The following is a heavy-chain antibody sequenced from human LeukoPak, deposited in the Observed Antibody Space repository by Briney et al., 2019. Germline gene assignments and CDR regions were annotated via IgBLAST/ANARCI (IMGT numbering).Heavy chain of an antibody. J-gene: IGHJ4*02. V-gene: IGHV4-59*01. D-gene: IGHD3-22*01. CDR3: ARLYYDSSGHY. CDR1: GGSISSYY. CDR2: IYYSGST. Sequence: SETLSLTCTVSGGSISSYYWSWLRQPPGKGLVWLGYIYYSGSTNYNPPLKSRVTISVETSKNQFSLKLSSVTAADTAVDYCARLYYDSSGHYWGQGTLVTVSS.